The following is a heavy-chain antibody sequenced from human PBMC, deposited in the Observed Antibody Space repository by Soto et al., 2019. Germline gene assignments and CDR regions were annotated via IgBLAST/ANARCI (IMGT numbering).Heavy chain of an antibody. V-gene: IGHV1-24*01. CDR2: FDPEDGET. CDR1: GYTLTELS. D-gene: IGHD3-10*01. CDR3: ATAQLLLWFGELSMPPYYYFDY. J-gene: IGHJ4*02. Sequence: ASVKVSCKVSGYTLTELSMHWVRQAPGKGLEWMGGFDPEDGETIYAQKFQGRVTMTEDTSTDTAYMELSSLRSEDTAVYYCATAQLLLWFGELSMPPYYYFDYWGQGTLVTV.